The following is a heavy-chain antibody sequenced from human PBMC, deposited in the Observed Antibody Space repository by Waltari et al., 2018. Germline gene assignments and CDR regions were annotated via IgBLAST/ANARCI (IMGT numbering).Heavy chain of an antibody. J-gene: IGHJ4*02. D-gene: IGHD1-26*01. CDR2: IKEDGSKE. CDR3: ARDWEGERPNFDY. Sequence: EVQLVESGGGLVEPGGSLRLSCVASGFSFSNYWMSWVRQAPGKGVEGVADIKEDGSKEYYLGSVKGRFTISRDNAKNSVYLQMNSLRPEDTAVYYCARDWEGERPNFDYWGQGTLVTVSS. V-gene: IGHV3-7*04. CDR1: GFSFSNYW.